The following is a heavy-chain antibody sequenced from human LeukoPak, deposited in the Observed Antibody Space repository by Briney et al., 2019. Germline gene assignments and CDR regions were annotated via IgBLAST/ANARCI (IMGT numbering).Heavy chain of an antibody. Sequence: GGSLRLSCAASGFTVSSSYMSWVRQAPGKGLEWVSLIYSGGTTYYADSVKGRFTISRDDSKNTLYLQMNSLRAEDTAVYYCAPPSDSSWYYFDYWGQGTLVTVSS. V-gene: IGHV3-53*01. CDR2: IYSGGTT. D-gene: IGHD6-13*01. CDR3: APPSDSSWYYFDY. CDR1: GFTVSSSY. J-gene: IGHJ4*02.